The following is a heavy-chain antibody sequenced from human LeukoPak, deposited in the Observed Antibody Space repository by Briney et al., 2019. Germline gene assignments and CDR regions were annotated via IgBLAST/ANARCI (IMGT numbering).Heavy chain of an antibody. V-gene: IGHV3-30*02. CDR3: AKVSRYSSSHDY. Sequence: GRSLRLSCAASGFTFSSYGMHWVRQAPGKGLEWVAFIRYDGSNKYYADSVKGRFTISRDNSKNTLYLQMNSLRAEDTAVYYCAKVSRYSSSHDYWGQGTLVTVSS. CDR2: IRYDGSNK. CDR1: GFTFSSYG. J-gene: IGHJ4*02. D-gene: IGHD6-13*01.